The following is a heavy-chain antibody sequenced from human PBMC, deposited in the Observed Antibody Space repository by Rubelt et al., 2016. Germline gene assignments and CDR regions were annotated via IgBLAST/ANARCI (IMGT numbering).Heavy chain of an antibody. V-gene: IGHV1-69*09. CDR3: ARSWEIYSGSYLPGPPFDY. Sequence: QVQLVQSGAEVKRPGSSVKVSCKASGGTFSSYAISWVRQAPGQGLEWMGRIIPILGIANYAQKFQGRVTITADKSTSTAYMELSSLRSEDTAVYYCARSWEIYSGSYLPGPPFDYWGQGTLVTVSS. CDR2: IIPILGIA. J-gene: IGHJ4*02. D-gene: IGHD1-26*01. CDR1: GGTFSSYA.